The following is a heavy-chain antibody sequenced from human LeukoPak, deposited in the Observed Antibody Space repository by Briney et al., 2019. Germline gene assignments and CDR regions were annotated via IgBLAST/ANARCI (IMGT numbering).Heavy chain of an antibody. Sequence: ASVKVSCKASGYTFTGYYMHWVRQAPGQGLVWMGWINPNSGGTNYAQKFQGRVTMTRDTSISTAYMELSRLRSDDTAVYYCTIVVVTAIRHLSDDYWGQGTLVTVSS. D-gene: IGHD2-21*02. V-gene: IGHV1-2*02. CDR2: INPNSGGT. CDR1: GYTFTGYY. CDR3: TIVVVTAIRHLSDDY. J-gene: IGHJ4*02.